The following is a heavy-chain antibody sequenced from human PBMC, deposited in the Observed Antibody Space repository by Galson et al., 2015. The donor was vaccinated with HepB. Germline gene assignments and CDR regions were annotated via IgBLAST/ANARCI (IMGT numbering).Heavy chain of an antibody. CDR3: AGGGYWNNVYFDY. J-gene: IGHJ4*02. CDR1: GGSISGYY. CDR2: IYYSGST. V-gene: IGHV4-59*01. Sequence: SETRSLTCTVSGGSISGYYWSWIRQPPGKGLEWIGYIYYSGSTNYNPSLKSRVTISVDTSKNQFSLKLNSVTAADTAVYYCAGGGYWNNVYFDYWGQGTLVTVSS. D-gene: IGHD1/OR15-1a*01.